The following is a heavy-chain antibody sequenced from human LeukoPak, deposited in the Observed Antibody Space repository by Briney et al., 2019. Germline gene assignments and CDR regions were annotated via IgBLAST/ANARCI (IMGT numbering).Heavy chain of an antibody. Sequence: RSSETLSLTCAVYGGSFSGYYWSWIRQPPGKGLEWIGEINHSGSTNYNPPLKSRVTISVDTSKNQFSLKLSSVTAADTAVYYCARVPYSGYDSYYYYMDVWGKGTTVTVSS. D-gene: IGHD5-12*01. CDR1: GGSFSGYY. CDR2: INHSGST. CDR3: ARVPYSGYDSYYYYMDV. J-gene: IGHJ6*03. V-gene: IGHV4-34*01.